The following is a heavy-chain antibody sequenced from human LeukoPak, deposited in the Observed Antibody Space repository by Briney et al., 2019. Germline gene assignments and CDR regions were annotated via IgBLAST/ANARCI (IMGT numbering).Heavy chain of an antibody. V-gene: IGHV1-8*02. Sequence: ASVKVSCKASGYTFTSYGISWVRQAPGQGLEWMGWMNPNSGNTGYAQKFQGRVTMTRNTSISTAYMELSSLRSEDTAVYYCARGLKRRSTMIVVVIGYWGQGTLVTVSS. CDR2: MNPNSGNT. J-gene: IGHJ4*02. CDR3: ARGLKRRSTMIVVVIGY. CDR1: GYTFTSYG. D-gene: IGHD3-22*01.